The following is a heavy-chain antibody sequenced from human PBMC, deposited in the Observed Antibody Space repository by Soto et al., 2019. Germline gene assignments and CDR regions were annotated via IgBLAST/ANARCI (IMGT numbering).Heavy chain of an antibody. V-gene: IGHV1-58*01. Sequence: GASVKVSCKASGFTFTSSAVQWVRQARGQRLEWIGWIVVGSGNTNYAQKFQERVTITRDMSTSTAYMELSSLRSEDTAVYYCAAVDHRKAAAGTYAFDIWGQGTMVTVSS. D-gene: IGHD6-13*01. CDR2: IVVGSGNT. CDR3: AAVDHRKAAAGTYAFDI. CDR1: GFTFTSSA. J-gene: IGHJ3*02.